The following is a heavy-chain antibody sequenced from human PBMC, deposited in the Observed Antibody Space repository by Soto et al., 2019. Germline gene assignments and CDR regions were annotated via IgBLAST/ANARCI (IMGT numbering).Heavy chain of an antibody. J-gene: IGHJ1*01. V-gene: IGHV3-43*01. CDR2: ISWAGGRP. CDR1: GLPSYDYT. Sequence: HPGGSRRCPWAPAGLPSYDYTRNRIRQPPGTGLPWSHLISWAGGRPSYSAFVEARFTISRDNSKNSLYLQVDSLGTEDTALYYCAQDMRDSCSPQHWGQGTLVTVSS. CDR3: AQDMRDSCSPQH. D-gene: IGHD2-2*01.